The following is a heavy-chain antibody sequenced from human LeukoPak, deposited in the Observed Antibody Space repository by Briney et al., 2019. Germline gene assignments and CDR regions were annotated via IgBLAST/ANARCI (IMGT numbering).Heavy chain of an antibody. J-gene: IGHJ4*02. CDR1: GFTFSSYA. CDR2: ISGSGGST. V-gene: IGHV3-23*01. D-gene: IGHD3-10*01. Sequence: GGSLRLSCAASGFTFSSYAMSWVRQAPGKGLEWVSAISGSGGSTYYADSVKGWFTISRDNSKNTLYLQMSSLRAEDTAVYYCAKSAHYGSGSYLVYWGQGTLVTVSS. CDR3: AKSAHYGSGSYLVY.